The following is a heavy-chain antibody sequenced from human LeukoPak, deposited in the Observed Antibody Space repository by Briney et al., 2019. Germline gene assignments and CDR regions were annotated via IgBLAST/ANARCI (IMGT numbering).Heavy chain of an antibody. D-gene: IGHD6-19*01. Sequence: PSETLSLTCTVSGGSISSSSYYWGWIRQPPGKGLEWIGSIYYSGSTYYNPSLKSRVTISVDTSKNQFSLKLSSVTAADTAVYYCAREKYSSGSYYFDYWGQGTLVTVSS. CDR1: GGSISSSSYY. CDR3: AREKYSSGSYYFDY. CDR2: IYYSGST. V-gene: IGHV4-39*02. J-gene: IGHJ4*02.